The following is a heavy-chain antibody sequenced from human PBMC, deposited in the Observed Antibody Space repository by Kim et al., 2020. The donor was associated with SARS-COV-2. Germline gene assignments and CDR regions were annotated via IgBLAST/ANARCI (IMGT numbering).Heavy chain of an antibody. CDR3: AKEGISSAWSHFDY. Sequence: SQKFQGRVTFTRDTSATTAYMELSGLRSEDTAVYYCAKEGISSAWSHFDYWGQGTPVTVSS. D-gene: IGHD6-19*01. J-gene: IGHJ4*02. V-gene: IGHV1-3*01.